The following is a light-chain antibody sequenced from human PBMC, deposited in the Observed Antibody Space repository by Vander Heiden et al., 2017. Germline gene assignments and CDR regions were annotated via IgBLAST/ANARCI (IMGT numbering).Light chain of an antibody. V-gene: IGLV1-51*02. CDR3: GSWDTDLRAGV. CDR2: QNN. CDR1: YSNIENNF. Sequence: QSVLTQPPSVSAAPGQRVTISCSGSYSNIENNFVSWYQHLPVTTPKLLIYQNNRRPSDIPDRFAASKSDTSATLVITGLQTGDEADYYCGSWDTDLRAGVFGGGTKLTVL. J-gene: IGLJ3*02.